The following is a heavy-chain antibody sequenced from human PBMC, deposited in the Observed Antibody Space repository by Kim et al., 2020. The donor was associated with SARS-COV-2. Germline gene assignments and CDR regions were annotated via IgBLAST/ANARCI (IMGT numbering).Heavy chain of an antibody. Sequence: SETLSLTCTVSGGSNSSGGYYWSWIRQHPGKGLEWIGYIYYSGSTYYNPSLKSRVTISVDTSKNQFSLKLSSVTAADTAVYYCARATTIFGVVIQSFDYWGQGTLVTVSS. V-gene: IGHV4-31*03. D-gene: IGHD3-3*01. CDR1: GGSNSSGGYY. CDR2: IYYSGST. J-gene: IGHJ4*02. CDR3: ARATTIFGVVIQSFDY.